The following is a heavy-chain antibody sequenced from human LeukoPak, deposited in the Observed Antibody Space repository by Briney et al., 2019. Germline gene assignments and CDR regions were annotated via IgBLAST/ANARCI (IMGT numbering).Heavy chain of an antibody. J-gene: IGHJ4*02. Sequence: GGSLRLSCAASGFTFSSYEMNWVRQAPGKGLEWVSYISSSGSTIYYADSVKGRFTISRDNAKNSLYLQMNNLKTEDAAVYYCATYGSGRKFDYWGQGTLVTVSS. CDR2: ISSSGSTI. D-gene: IGHD3-10*01. CDR1: GFTFSSYE. V-gene: IGHV3-48*03. CDR3: ATYGSGRKFDY.